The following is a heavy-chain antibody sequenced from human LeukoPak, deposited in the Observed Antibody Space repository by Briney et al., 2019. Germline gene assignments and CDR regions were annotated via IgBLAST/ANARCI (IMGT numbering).Heavy chain of an antibody. Sequence: SETLSPSCTVAGDSVSSKYWNWIRQPPGKGLEWIAYIHNSGSIKYNPSLKSRVTISIDTSKNQISLRLDSVTAADTAVYFCARGDGVYQQYYYYMDVWGEGTTVTVSS. J-gene: IGHJ6*03. D-gene: IGHD4-17*01. CDR2: IHNSGSI. CDR3: ARGDGVYQQYYYYMDV. V-gene: IGHV4-59*02. CDR1: GDSVSSKY.